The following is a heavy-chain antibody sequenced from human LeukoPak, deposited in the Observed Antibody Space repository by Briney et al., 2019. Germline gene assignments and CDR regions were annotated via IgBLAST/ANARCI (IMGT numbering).Heavy chain of an antibody. D-gene: IGHD2-2*02. CDR3: ARFPCSSSSCYKSGVLDV. J-gene: IGHJ6*04. CDR1: GGPITNYY. Sequence: PSETLSLTCTVSGGPITNYYWSWIRQPPGKELEWIGYIYYSGSTNYNPSLKSRVTISVDTSKNQFSLKLSSVSAADTAVYYCARFPCSSSSCYKSGVLDVWGKGTTVTVSS. CDR2: IYYSGST. V-gene: IGHV4-59*01.